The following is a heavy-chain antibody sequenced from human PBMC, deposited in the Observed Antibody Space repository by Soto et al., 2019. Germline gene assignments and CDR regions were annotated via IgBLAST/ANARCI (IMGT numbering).Heavy chain of an antibody. Sequence: QVQLVESGGGLVKPGGSLRLSCAASGFTFSDYYMSWIRQAPGKGLEWDSYISSSSSYTNYADSVKGRFTISRDNAKNSMDQQMNSLRAEDTAVYYCGRGAVAAGGWYFDLWGRGTLVTVSS. D-gene: IGHD6-19*01. CDR2: ISSSSSYT. CDR1: GFTFSDYY. V-gene: IGHV3-11*05. CDR3: GRGAVAAGGWYFDL. J-gene: IGHJ2*01.